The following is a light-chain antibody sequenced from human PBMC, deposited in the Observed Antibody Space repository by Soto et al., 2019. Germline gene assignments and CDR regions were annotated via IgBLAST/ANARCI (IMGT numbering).Light chain of an antibody. V-gene: IGLV1-36*01. CDR2: YDD. Sequence: QSVLTQPPSVSEAPRQRVTISCSGSNXNIGNNAVNWYQQLPGKAPKLLIYYDDLVPSGVSDRFSGSKSGTSASLAISGLQSEDEADYFCAAWDDSLNGYVFGTGTKVTVL. CDR1: NXNIGNNA. J-gene: IGLJ1*01. CDR3: AAWDDSLNGYV.